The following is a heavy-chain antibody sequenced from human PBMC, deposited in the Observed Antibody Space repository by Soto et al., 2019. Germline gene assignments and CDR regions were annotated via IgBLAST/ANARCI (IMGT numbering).Heavy chain of an antibody. CDR2: INPKSGGT. V-gene: IGHV1-2*04. CDR1: GYSFTDYH. D-gene: IGHD2-8*01. Sequence: ASVKVSCKASGYSFTDYHIHWFRQALGQGLEWRGRINPKSGGTSTAQKFQGWVTMTTDTSISKASMELTRLTSDDTAIYYCARGDSTDCSNGVCSFFYNHYMDVRG. J-gene: IGHJ6*03. CDR3: ARGDSTDCSNGVCSFFYNHYMDV.